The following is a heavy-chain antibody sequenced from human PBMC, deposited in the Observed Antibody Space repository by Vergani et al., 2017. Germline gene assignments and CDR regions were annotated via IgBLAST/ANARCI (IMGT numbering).Heavy chain of an antibody. Sequence: QVQLQQWGAGLLKPSETLSLTCAVYGGSFSGYYWSWIRQPPGKGLEWIGEINHSGSTNDNPSLKSRVTISVETSKNQFSLKLSSVTAADTAVYYCARGSTITMVRGVAILPFDYWGQGTLVTVSS. CDR2: INHSGST. V-gene: IGHV4-34*01. CDR1: GGSFSGYY. D-gene: IGHD3-10*01. CDR3: ARGSTITMVRGVAILPFDY. J-gene: IGHJ4*02.